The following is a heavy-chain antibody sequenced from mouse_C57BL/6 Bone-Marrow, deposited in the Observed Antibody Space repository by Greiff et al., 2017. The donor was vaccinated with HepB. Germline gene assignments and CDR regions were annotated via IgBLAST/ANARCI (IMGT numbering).Heavy chain of an antibody. D-gene: IGHD1-1*01. CDR2: IYPRSGNT. V-gene: IGHV1-81*01. CDR3: ARRVLYYGSSYSYWYFDV. J-gene: IGHJ1*03. CDR1: GYTFTSYG. Sequence: LVESGAELARPGASVKLSCKASGYTFTSYGISWVKQRTGQGLEWIGEIYPRSGNTYYNEKFKGKATLTADKSSSTAYMELRSLTSGDSAVYFCARRVLYYGSSYSYWYFDVWGTGTTVTVSS.